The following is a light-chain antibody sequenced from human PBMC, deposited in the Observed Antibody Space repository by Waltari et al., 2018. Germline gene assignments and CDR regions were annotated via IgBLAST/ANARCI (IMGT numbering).Light chain of an antibody. J-gene: IGKJ1*01. Sequence: AIQMTQSPSSLSASVGDRVTITCRARQGIRNDLGWYQQKPGKAPKLLIDAASSLQTGVPSRFSGSGSGTDFTLTISSLQPEDVATYYCLQDYTYPWTFGQGTKVEV. CDR2: AAS. V-gene: IGKV1-6*01. CDR1: QGIRND. CDR3: LQDYTYPWT.